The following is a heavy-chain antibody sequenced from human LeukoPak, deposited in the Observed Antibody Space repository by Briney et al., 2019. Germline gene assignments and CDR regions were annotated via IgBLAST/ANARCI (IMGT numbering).Heavy chain of an antibody. CDR1: GGSFSGYY. V-gene: IGHV4-34*01. CDR3: ARGLYLWFGGDYFDY. Sequence: SETLSLTCAVYGGSFSGYYWSWIRQPPGKGLEWIGEINHSGSTNYNPTLKSRVTISVDTSKNQFSLKLSSVTAADTAVYYCARGLYLWFGGDYFDYWGQGTLVTVSS. D-gene: IGHD3-10*01. CDR2: INHSGST. J-gene: IGHJ4*02.